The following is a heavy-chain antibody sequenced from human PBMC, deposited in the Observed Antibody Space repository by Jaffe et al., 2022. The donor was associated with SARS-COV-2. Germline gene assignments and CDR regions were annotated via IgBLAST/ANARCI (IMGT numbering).Heavy chain of an antibody. CDR2: ISYDGSNK. D-gene: IGHD3-22*01. CDR3: AKITIVVVISYAFDI. Sequence: QVQLVESGGGVVQPGRSLRLSCAASGFTFSSYGMHWVRQAPGKGLEWVAVISYDGSNKYYADSVKGRFTISRDNSKNTLYLQMNSLRAEDTAVYYCAKITIVVVISYAFDIWGQGTMVTVSS. J-gene: IGHJ3*02. CDR1: GFTFSSYG. V-gene: IGHV3-30*18.